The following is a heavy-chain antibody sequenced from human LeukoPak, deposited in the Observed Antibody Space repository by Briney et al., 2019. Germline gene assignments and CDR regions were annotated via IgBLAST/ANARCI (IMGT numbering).Heavy chain of an antibody. CDR3: ARGGGSSGYPDY. V-gene: IGHV1-2*02. D-gene: IGHD3-22*01. Sequence: ASVKVSCKASGYTFTDYYKHWVRQAPGQGLEWMGWINPKSGGTTYAQKFQGRVTVTTDTSISTAYMDLTGLKSDDTAVYYCARGGGSSGYPDYWGQGTLVTVSS. J-gene: IGHJ4*02. CDR2: INPKSGGT. CDR1: GYTFTDYY.